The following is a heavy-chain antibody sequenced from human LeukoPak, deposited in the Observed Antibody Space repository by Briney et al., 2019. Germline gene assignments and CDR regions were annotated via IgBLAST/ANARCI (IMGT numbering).Heavy chain of an antibody. Sequence: GRSLRLSCAASGFTFSSYGMHWVRQAPGKGLEWVAVISFDGSNKYYADSVKGRVTISRDNSENTLYLQMNSLRAEDTAVYYCAKETSGYLSIWFDCWGQGTLVTVSS. CDR2: ISFDGSNK. V-gene: IGHV3-30*18. CDR3: AKETSGYLSIWFDC. J-gene: IGHJ5*01. D-gene: IGHD3-3*01. CDR1: GFTFSSYG.